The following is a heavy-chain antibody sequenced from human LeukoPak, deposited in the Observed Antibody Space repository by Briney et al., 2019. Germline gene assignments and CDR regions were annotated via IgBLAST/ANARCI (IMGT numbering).Heavy chain of an antibody. D-gene: IGHD5-24*01. CDR2: INHSGST. V-gene: IGHV4-34*01. CDR3: ARAHAGEGDGYNFSNREIDY. CDR1: GGSFSGYY. J-gene: IGHJ4*02. Sequence: SESLSLTCAVYGGSFSGYYWSWIRQPRGKGLEWIGAINHSGSTNYNPSLKSRVTIVVDTSKTQFSLKLSSVTAADTAVYYCARAHAGEGDGYNFSNREIDYWGQGTLVTVSS.